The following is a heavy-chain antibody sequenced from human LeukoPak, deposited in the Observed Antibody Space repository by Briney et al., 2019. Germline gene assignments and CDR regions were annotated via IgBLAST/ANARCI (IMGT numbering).Heavy chain of an antibody. Sequence: SETLSLTCADYGGSFSGYYWSGIRQPPGKGLEWIGEINHSGSTNYNPSLKSRVTISVDTSKNQFSLKLSSVTAADTAVYYCARHGNGRSNWFDPWGQGTLVTVSS. J-gene: IGHJ5*02. CDR2: INHSGST. D-gene: IGHD4-23*01. V-gene: IGHV4-34*01. CDR3: ARHGNGRSNWFDP. CDR1: GGSFSGYY.